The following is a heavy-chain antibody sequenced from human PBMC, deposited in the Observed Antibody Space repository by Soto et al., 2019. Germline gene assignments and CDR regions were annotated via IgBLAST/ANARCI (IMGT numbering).Heavy chain of an antibody. CDR3: ATGPVNFDS. Sequence: GGSLRLSCAASGFTFSSYAMSWVRQAPGKGLEWVSSISGSGGSTYYADSVKGRFIISRDNSKSTLYLQMNSLRAEDTAVYYWATGPVNFDSGGQGTLVSLSS. CDR2: ISGSGGST. CDR1: GFTFSSYA. J-gene: IGHJ4*02. V-gene: IGHV3-23*01.